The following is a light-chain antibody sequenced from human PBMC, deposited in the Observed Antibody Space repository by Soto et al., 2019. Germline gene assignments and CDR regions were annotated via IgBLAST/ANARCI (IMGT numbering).Light chain of an antibody. CDR2: DAS. V-gene: IGKV3-11*01. CDR3: QQRSSWPLLT. J-gene: IGKJ4*01. CDR1: QSVSNY. Sequence: EIVLTQSPATLSLSPGERVTLSCRASQSVSNYLAWLQQKPGQAPRLLIYDASNRATGIPARFSGSGSGTDFTLTISSLEPEDFAVYYCQQRSSWPLLTFGGGTKVEI.